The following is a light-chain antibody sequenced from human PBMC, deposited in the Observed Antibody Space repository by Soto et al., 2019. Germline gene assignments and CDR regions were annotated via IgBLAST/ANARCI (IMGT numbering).Light chain of an antibody. J-gene: IGKJ4*01. CDR2: AAS. CDR1: QSISSY. CDR3: QQSYSTPPN. V-gene: IGKV1-39*01. Sequence: DIQMTQSPSSLSASVGDRVTITCRASQSISSYLNWYQQKPGKAPKLLIYAASSLQSGVPSRFSGSGSGTDFTLTISSLPPEDFATYYCQQSYSTPPNFGGGTKVEIK.